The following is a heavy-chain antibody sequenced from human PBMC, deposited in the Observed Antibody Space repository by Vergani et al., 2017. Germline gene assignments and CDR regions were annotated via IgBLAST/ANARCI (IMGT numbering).Heavy chain of an antibody. CDR2: IYTSEST. Sequence: QVQLQESGPGLVKPSETLSLTCIVSGGSISPYYWSWIRQPAGKGLEWIGRIYTSESTNYNTSLKSRVTMSVDTSKNQFSLKLSSVTDADTAVYYCAREYSSSVGFLADCGQGTLVTVSS. CDR1: GGSISPYY. D-gene: IGHD6-6*01. V-gene: IGHV4-4*07. CDR3: AREYSSSVGFLAD. J-gene: IGHJ4*02.